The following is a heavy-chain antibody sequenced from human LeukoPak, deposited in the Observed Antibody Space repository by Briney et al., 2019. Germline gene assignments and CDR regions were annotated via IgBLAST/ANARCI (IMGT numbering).Heavy chain of an antibody. CDR3: ARENYGSGSYRVDY. CDR1: GGSISSYY. J-gene: IGHJ4*02. V-gene: IGHV4-59*01. D-gene: IGHD3-10*01. CDR2: IYYSGST. Sequence: SETLSLTCTVSGGSISSYYWSWIRQPPGKGLEWIGYIYYSGSTNYNPSLKSRVTISVATSKNQFSLKLSPVTAADTAVYYCARENYGSGSYRVDYWGQGTLVTVSS.